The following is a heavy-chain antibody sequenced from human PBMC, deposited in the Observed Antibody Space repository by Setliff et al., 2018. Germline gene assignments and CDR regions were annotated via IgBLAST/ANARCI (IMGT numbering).Heavy chain of an antibody. CDR1: GYTFTGYY. V-gene: IGHV1-46*01. CDR3: ARAPLESGYYYGQSHYFDY. CDR2: IDPSGDYT. J-gene: IGHJ4*02. D-gene: IGHD5-18*01. Sequence: ASVKVSCKASGYTFTGYYMHWVRQAPGQGLEWMGIIDPSGDYTNYAQKFQGRVTMTRDTSTTTVYMELSSLRSDDTAVYYCARAPLESGYYYGQSHYFDYWGQGTLVTVSS.